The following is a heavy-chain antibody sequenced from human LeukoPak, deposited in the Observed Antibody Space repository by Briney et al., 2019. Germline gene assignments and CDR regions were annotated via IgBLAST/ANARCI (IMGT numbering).Heavy chain of an antibody. D-gene: IGHD6-13*01. J-gene: IGHJ4*02. Sequence: ASVKVSCKVSGYTLTELSMHWVRQAPGKGLEWMGGFDPEDGETTYAQKFQGRVTMTEDTSTDTAYMELSSLRSEDTAVYYCAKDPIAAAGKDYWGQGTLVTVSS. V-gene: IGHV1-24*01. CDR3: AKDPIAAAGKDY. CDR2: FDPEDGET. CDR1: GYTLTELS.